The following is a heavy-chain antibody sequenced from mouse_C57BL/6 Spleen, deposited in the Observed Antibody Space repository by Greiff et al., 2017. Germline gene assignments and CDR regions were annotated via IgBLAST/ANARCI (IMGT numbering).Heavy chain of an antibody. J-gene: IGHJ3*01. CDR1: GFTFSSYA. Sequence: EVKLVESGGGLVKPGGSLKLSCAASGFTFSSYAMSWVRQTPEKRLEWVATISDGGSYTYYPDNVTGRFTISRDNAKNNLYLQMSHLKSEDTAMXYCASDDDGAWFAYWGQGTLVTVSA. CDR2: ISDGGSYT. D-gene: IGHD2-4*01. CDR3: ASDDDGAWFAY. V-gene: IGHV5-4*03.